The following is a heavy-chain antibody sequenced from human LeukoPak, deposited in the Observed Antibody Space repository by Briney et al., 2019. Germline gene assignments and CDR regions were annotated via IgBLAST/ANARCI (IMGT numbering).Heavy chain of an antibody. CDR3: ARRGGKDYGGYVLYYYYMDV. Sequence: ASVKVSCKASGGTFSSYAISWVRQAPGQGLEWMGGIIPIFGTANYAQKFQGRVTITADKSTSTAYMELSSLRSEDTAVYYCARRGGKDYGGYVLYYYYMDVWGKGSTVTVSS. D-gene: IGHD4-17*01. J-gene: IGHJ6*03. V-gene: IGHV1-69*06. CDR1: GGTFSSYA. CDR2: IIPIFGTA.